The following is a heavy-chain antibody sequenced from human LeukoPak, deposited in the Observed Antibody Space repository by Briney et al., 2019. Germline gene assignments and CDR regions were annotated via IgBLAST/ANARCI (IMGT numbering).Heavy chain of an antibody. CDR1: GYTFTGYY. Sequence: ASVKVSCKASGYTFTGYYMHWVRQAPGQGLEWMGWINPNSGGTNYAQKFQGRVTMTRDTSISTAYMELSRLRSDDTAEYYCARARKGGSGSYFDPWGQGTLVTVSS. J-gene: IGHJ5*02. V-gene: IGHV1-2*02. D-gene: IGHD3-10*01. CDR2: INPNSGGT. CDR3: ARARKGGSGSYFDP.